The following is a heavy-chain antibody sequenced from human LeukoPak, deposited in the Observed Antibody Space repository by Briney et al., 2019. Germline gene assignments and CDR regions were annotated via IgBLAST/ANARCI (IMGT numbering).Heavy chain of an antibody. Sequence: GGSLRLSCAASGSTFDDYGMSWVRQAPGKGLEWVGFIRSKAYGGTTEYAASVKGRFTISRDDSKSIAYLQMNSLKTEDTAVYYCTRKSSYNWFDPWGQGTLVTVSS. J-gene: IGHJ5*02. CDR1: GSTFDDYG. CDR3: TRKSSYNWFDP. V-gene: IGHV3-49*04. D-gene: IGHD3-16*02. CDR2: IRSKAYGGTT.